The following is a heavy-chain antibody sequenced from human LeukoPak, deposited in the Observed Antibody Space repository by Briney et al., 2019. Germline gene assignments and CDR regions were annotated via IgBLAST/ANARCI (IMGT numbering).Heavy chain of an antibody. CDR3: ARHRPNYDFWRGYYVWFDP. D-gene: IGHD3-3*01. J-gene: IGHJ5*02. V-gene: IGHV4-4*07. Sequence: SETLSLTCTVSGGSISSYYWSWIRQPAGKGLEWIGRIYTSGSTNYNPSLKSRVTISVDTSKNQFSLKLSSVTAADTAVYYCARHRPNYDFWRGYYVWFDPWGQGTLVTVSS. CDR1: GGSISSYY. CDR2: IYTSGST.